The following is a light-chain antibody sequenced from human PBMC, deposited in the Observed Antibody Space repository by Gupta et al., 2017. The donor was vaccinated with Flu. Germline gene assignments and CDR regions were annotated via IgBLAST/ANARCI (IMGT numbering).Light chain of an antibody. J-gene: IGLJ1*01. CDR1: ALPNQY. Sequence: SYELTQPPSVSVSPGQTARSTCSGDALPNQYVYWFQQKPGQAPTLLIYKDTERPSGIPERFSASGSGTTVTLTISGVQAEDEADYYCQSADSTSTYYVFGTGTKVTVL. CDR3: QSADSTSTYYV. CDR2: KDT. V-gene: IGLV3-25*03.